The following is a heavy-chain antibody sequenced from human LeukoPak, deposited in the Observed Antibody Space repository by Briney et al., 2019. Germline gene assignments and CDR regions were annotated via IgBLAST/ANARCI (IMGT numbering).Heavy chain of an antibody. D-gene: IGHD1-26*01. CDR1: GFTFSRYS. V-gene: IGHV3-30*03. Sequence: GGSLRLSCAASGFTFSRYSMNWVRQAPGKGLEWVAVISYDGSNKYYADSVKGRFTISRDNAKNSLYLQMNSLRAEDTAVYYCAREDGSSYYFDYWGQGPWSPSPQ. CDR2: ISYDGSNK. J-gene: IGHJ4*02. CDR3: AREDGSSYYFDY.